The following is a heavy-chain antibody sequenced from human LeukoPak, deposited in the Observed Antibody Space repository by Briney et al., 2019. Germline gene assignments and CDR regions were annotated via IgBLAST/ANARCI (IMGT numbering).Heavy chain of an antibody. CDR3: AKATVGSNSPDY. D-gene: IGHD6-13*01. CDR1: GFTFDDYA. Sequence: PGGSLRLSCAASGFTFDDYAMSWVRQAPGKGLEWVSVISGSGGSTYYADSVKGRITISRDNSKNTLYLQMNSLRAEDTAVYYCAKATVGSNSPDYWGQGTLVTVSS. CDR2: ISGSGGST. J-gene: IGHJ4*02. V-gene: IGHV3-23*01.